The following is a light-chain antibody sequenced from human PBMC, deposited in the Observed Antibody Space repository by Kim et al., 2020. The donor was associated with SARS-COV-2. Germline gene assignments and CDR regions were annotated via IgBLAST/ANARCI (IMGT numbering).Light chain of an antibody. Sequence: QLVLTQSPSASASLGASIKLTCTLSSGHNNYAVAWHQQQPEKGPRFLMKLNSYGSHSKGDGIPDRFSGSSSGAERYLIISSLQSDDEADYYCQTWGTGMVFGGGTKLTVL. CDR1: SGHNNYA. V-gene: IGLV4-69*01. CDR2: LNSYGSH. CDR3: QTWGTGMV. J-gene: IGLJ3*02.